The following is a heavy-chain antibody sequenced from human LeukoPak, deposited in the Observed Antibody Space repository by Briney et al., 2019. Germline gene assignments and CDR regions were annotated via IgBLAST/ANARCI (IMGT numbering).Heavy chain of an antibody. J-gene: IGHJ6*03. CDR2: IKTDGSFT. Sequence: GGSLRLSCAASGFTFSSYWMYWVRQVPGKGLVWVSRIKTDGSFTAYADSVKGRFTISRDNAKNTLYLQMNSLRAEDTAVYYCAKVPYGSGSYYYYYYMDVWGKGTTVTISS. V-gene: IGHV3-74*01. D-gene: IGHD3-10*01. CDR1: GFTFSSYW. CDR3: AKVPYGSGSYYYYYYMDV.